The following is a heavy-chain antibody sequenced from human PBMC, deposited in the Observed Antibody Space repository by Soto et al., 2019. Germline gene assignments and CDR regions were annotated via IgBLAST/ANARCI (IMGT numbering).Heavy chain of an antibody. Sequence: SLSLTCGVSGGSLSGATYSWNWIRQPPGKGLEWIGYIFPSGTTYYNPSLKSRVTISIDVSKNQFSLSLRSLTAADTAVYYCARSREFDYWSQGTLVTVSS. J-gene: IGHJ4*02. CDR1: GGSLSGATYS. CDR3: ARSREFDY. CDR2: IFPSGTT. V-gene: IGHV4-30-2*01.